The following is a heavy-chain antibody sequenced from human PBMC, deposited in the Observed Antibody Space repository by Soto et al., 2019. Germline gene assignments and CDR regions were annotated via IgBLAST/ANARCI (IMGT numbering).Heavy chain of an antibody. D-gene: IGHD3-10*01. CDR1: GGSFSGYY. CDR3: ARGGDTMVRGVIITV. V-gene: IGHV4-34*01. J-gene: IGHJ3*01. CDR2: INHSGST. Sequence: SETLSLTCAVYGGSFSGYYWSWIRQPPGKGLEWIGEINHSGSTNYNPSLKSRVTISVDTSKNQFSLKLSSVTAADTAVYYCARGGDTMVRGVIITVWGQGTMVTVSS.